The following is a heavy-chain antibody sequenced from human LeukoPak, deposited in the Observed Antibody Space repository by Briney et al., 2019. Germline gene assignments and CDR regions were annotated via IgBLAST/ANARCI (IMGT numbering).Heavy chain of an antibody. CDR3: AREGGKGFRYYFDY. CDR2: ISGSGGST. Sequence: PSGGSLRLSCAASGFTFSSYGMSWVRQAPGKGLEWVSAISGSGGSTYYADSVKGRFTISRDNSKNTLYLQMNSLRAEDTAVYYCAREGGKGFRYYFDYWGQGTLVTVSS. D-gene: IGHD1-26*01. CDR1: GFTFSSYG. J-gene: IGHJ4*02. V-gene: IGHV3-23*01.